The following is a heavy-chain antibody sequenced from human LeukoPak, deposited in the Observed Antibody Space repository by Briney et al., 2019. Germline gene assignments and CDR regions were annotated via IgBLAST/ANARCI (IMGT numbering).Heavy chain of an antibody. CDR1: GGSISSYY. CDR2: IYYSGST. V-gene: IGHV4-59*12. CDR3: ARRQNCSSTSCYPYYFDY. Sequence: SETLSLTCTVSGGSISSYYWSWIRQPPGKGLEWIGYIYYSGSTNYNPSLKSRVTISVDTSKNQFSLKLSSVTAADTAVYYCARRQNCSSTSCYPYYFDYWGQGTLVTVSP. D-gene: IGHD2-2*01. J-gene: IGHJ4*02.